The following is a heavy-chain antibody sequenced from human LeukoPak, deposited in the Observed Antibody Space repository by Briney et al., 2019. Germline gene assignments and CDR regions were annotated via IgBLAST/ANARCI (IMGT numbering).Heavy chain of an antibody. J-gene: IGHJ4*02. V-gene: IGHV4-34*01. CDR1: GGSFSGYY. CDR2: INHSGST. CDR3: ARGEFTMIVPFDY. Sequence: SETLSLTCAVYGGSFSGYYWSWIRQPPGKGLEWIGEINHSGSTNYNPSLKSRVTISVDTSKNQFSPKLSSVTAADTAVYYCARGEFTMIVPFDYWGQGTLVTVSS. D-gene: IGHD3-22*01.